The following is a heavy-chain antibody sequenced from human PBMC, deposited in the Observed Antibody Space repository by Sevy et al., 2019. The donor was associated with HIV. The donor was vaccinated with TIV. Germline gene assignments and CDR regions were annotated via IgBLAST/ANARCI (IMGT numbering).Heavy chain of an antibody. Sequence: GGSLRLSCAASGLTLSSCGMHWARQAPGKGLEWVAVISYDGSNKYYAESVKGRFTISRDTSKNTPYLQMNSLRAEDTAVYYCAKDFTGFYGMDVWGQGTTVTVSS. CDR2: ISYDGSNK. CDR3: AKDFTGFYGMDV. J-gene: IGHJ6*02. V-gene: IGHV3-30*18. CDR1: GLTLSSCG. D-gene: IGHD3-9*01.